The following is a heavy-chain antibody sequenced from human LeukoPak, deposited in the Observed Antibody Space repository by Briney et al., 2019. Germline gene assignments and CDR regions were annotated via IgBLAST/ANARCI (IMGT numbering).Heavy chain of an antibody. CDR1: GYTLTELS. Sequence: ASVKVSCKVSGYTLTELSMHWVRQAPGKGLEWMGGFDPEDGETIYAQKFQGRVTMTEDTSTDTAYMELSSLRSEDTAVYYCATWGYCSSTSCYGGIDYWGQGTLVTVSS. CDR2: FDPEDGET. J-gene: IGHJ4*02. D-gene: IGHD2-2*01. CDR3: ATWGYCSSTSCYGGIDY. V-gene: IGHV1-24*01.